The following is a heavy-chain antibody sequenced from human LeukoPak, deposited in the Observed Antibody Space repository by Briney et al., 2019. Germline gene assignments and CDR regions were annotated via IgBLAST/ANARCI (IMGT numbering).Heavy chain of an antibody. CDR1: GYTFASYG. V-gene: IGHV1-18*01. D-gene: IGHD6-19*01. J-gene: IGHJ4*02. CDR2: ISSYNGNT. CDR3: ARVWGDSSGWNYRLDY. Sequence: GASVKVSCKAFGYTFASYGISWVRQAPGQGLEWMGWISSYNGNTNYAQKLQGRVTMTTDTSTSTAYMELRGLRSDDTAVYYCARVWGDSSGWNYRLDYWGQGTLVTVSS.